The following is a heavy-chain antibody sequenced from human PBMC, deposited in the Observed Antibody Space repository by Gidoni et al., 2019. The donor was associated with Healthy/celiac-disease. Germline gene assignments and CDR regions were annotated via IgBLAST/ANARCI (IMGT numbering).Heavy chain of an antibody. J-gene: IGHJ4*02. CDR1: GFTVSSNY. CDR2: IYSGGST. CDR3: ARAGEWELLPFDY. Sequence: EVQLVETGGGLIQPGGSLRLSCAASGFTVSSNYMSWVRQAPGKGLEWVSVIYSGGSTYYADSVKGRFTISRDNSKNTLYLQMNSLRAEDTAVYYCARAGEWELLPFDYWGQGTLVTVSS. D-gene: IGHD1-26*01. V-gene: IGHV3-53*02.